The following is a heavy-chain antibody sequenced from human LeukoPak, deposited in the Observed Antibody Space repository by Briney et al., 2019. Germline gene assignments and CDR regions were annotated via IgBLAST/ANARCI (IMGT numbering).Heavy chain of an antibody. Sequence: GGSLRLSCAASGFTFSSYGMHWVRQAPGKGLEWVAVIWYDGSNKYYADSVKGRFTISRDNSKNTLYLQMNSLRAEDTAVYYCVRDNPRCCGVIPANIDDYWGQGTLVTVSS. J-gene: IGHJ4*02. CDR1: GFTFSSYG. D-gene: IGHD2-21*01. CDR2: IWYDGSNK. CDR3: VRDNPRCCGVIPANIDDY. V-gene: IGHV3-33*01.